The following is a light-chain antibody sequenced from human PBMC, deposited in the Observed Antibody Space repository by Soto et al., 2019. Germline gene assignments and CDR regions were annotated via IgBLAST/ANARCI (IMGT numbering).Light chain of an antibody. CDR1: QTGSDMY. CDR2: AS. Sequence: EIVLTQSPGTLSLSPGERATLSCRASQTGSDMYLAWYQQKPGQAPRLLIYASNRATGIPDRFSGSGSGTDFTLTIGRLEPEDFAVYYCQHYGTSALFGPGTKVDIK. V-gene: IGKV3-20*01. CDR3: QHYGTSAL. J-gene: IGKJ3*01.